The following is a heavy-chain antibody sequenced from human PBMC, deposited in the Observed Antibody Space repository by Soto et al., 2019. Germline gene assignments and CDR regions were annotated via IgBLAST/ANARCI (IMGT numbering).Heavy chain of an antibody. V-gene: IGHV3-72*01. CDR2: TANKRSRYTT. D-gene: IGHD3-16*01. J-gene: IGHJ6*02. CDR3: AGAGFGHGLEV. CDR1: GFTSSAHY. Sequence: EVELVESGGGLVQAGGSLRVSCGVSGFTSSAHYMDWVRQAPGKGLEWVGRTANKRSRYTTEYTGSVKGRFIISRDDSKNSVYLQMNSMKIEDTAVYYSAGAGFGHGLEVWGQGTTVRVSS.